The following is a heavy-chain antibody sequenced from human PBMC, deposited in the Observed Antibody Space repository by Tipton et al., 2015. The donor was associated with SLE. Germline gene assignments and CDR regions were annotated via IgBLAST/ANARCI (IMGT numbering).Heavy chain of an antibody. J-gene: IGHJ4*02. D-gene: IGHD3-22*01. V-gene: IGHV1-69*05. CDR2: IIPIFGTA. CDR1: GGTFSSYA. Sequence: QLVQSGAEVKKPGSSVKVSCKASGGTFSSYAISWVRQAPGQGLEWMGGIIPIFGTANYAQKFQGRVTITTDESTSTAYMELSSLRSEDTAVYYCARGMGYYYDSSGYYPFDYWGQGTLVTVSS. CDR3: ARGMGYYYDSSGYYPFDY.